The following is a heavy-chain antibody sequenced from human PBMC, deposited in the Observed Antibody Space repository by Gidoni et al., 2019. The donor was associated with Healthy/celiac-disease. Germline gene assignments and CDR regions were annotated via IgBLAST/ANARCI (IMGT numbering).Heavy chain of an antibody. J-gene: IGHJ6*04. Sequence: LVESGGGLVQPGGSLILSCAASGFTSSSYEMKWVRQAPGKGLEWVSYISSSGSTIYYADSVKGRFTISRDNAKNSLYLQMNSLRAEDTAVYYCARAEGDAGLDVWGKGTTVTVSS. CDR1: GFTSSSYE. V-gene: IGHV3-48*03. D-gene: IGHD2-21*02. CDR2: ISSSGSTI. CDR3: ARAEGDAGLDV.